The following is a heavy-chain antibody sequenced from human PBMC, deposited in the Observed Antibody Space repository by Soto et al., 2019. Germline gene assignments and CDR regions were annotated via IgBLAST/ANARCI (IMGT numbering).Heavy chain of an antibody. V-gene: IGHV3-74*01. Sequence: EVQLVESGGELVQPGGSLRLSCAASGFAFSSHWMHWVHQAPGKGLMWVARVDSDGSITSYADSVKGRFTISRDNTMNSLYLQLSSLRGEDTAVYFCARNPYHYGDDGLDVWGQGTKVTVSS. CDR1: GFAFSSHW. D-gene: IGHD4-17*01. CDR3: ARNPYHYGDDGLDV. J-gene: IGHJ6*02. CDR2: VDSDGSIT.